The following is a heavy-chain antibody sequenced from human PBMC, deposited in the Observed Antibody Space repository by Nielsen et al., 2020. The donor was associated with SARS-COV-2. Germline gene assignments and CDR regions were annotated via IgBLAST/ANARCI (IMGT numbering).Heavy chain of an antibody. D-gene: IGHD2/OR15-2a*01. CDR2: IWYDGTNK. Sequence: GESLKISCAASGFTFSSYGMHWVRQAPGKGLEWVAVIWYDGTNKYYADSVKGRFTISRDNSKNTLYPQMNSLRAEDTAVYYCARDHVFISNSFTYYYMDVWGQGTAVTVSS. V-gene: IGHV3-33*08. CDR3: ARDHVFISNSFTYYYMDV. CDR1: GFTFSSYG. J-gene: IGHJ6*03.